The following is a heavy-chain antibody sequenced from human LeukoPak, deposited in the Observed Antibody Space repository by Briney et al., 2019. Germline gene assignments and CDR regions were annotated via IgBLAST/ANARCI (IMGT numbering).Heavy chain of an antibody. D-gene: IGHD2-21*01. CDR1: GFTFNTYP. CDR3: ARPAYCGGDCYAQFDY. J-gene: IGHJ4*02. Sequence: PGRSLRLSCVASGFTFNTYPLHWVRQAPGKGLEWVAVTSYDGSIRNYADSVKGRFTISRDNSKNTLYLEMNSLRVEDTAVYYCARPAYCGGDCYAQFDYWGQGTLVTVSS. V-gene: IGHV3-30-3*01. CDR2: TSYDGSIR.